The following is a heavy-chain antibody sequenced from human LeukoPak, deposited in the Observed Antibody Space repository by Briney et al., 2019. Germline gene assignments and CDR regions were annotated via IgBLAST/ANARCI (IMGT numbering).Heavy chain of an antibody. V-gene: IGHV3-74*01. CDR1: GFTFSSYY. CDR2: ISGDGSDT. CDR3: LRVPY. J-gene: IGHJ4*02. Sequence: GGSLRLSCAVSGFTFSSYYMHWVLQVPGKGLVWISRISGDGSDTNYADSVKGRFTISRDNAKNTLYLQMNSLRAEDTAVYYCLRVPYWGQGALVTVSS.